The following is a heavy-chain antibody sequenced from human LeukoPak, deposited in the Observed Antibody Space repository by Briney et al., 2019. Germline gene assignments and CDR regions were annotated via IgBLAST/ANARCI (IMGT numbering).Heavy chain of an antibody. Sequence: SETLSLTCTVAGGSISSYYWSWIRHPPAEVLEWIVYIYYSGSTNYNPSLKSRVTLSVDTSKNQFSLKLSSVTAADTAVYYCARLVEMATIWYFDYWGQGTLVSVSS. CDR2: IYYSGST. D-gene: IGHD5-24*01. V-gene: IGHV4-59*01. J-gene: IGHJ4*02. CDR1: GGSISSYY. CDR3: ARLVEMATIWYFDY.